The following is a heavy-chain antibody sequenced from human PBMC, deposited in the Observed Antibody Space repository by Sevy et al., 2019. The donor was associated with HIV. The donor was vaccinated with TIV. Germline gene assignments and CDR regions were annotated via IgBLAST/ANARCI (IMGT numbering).Heavy chain of an antibody. CDR2: IQSTTDGGTI. V-gene: IGHV3-15*01. CDR1: GFTFSNAW. Sequence: GGCLRLSCVASGFTFSNAWMNWVRQAPGKGLEWVGRIQSTTDGGTIDYAAPVKGRFTISRDDSKNMLYLQMNSLKTEDTCVYYCTTDPITLLLVTDGVAVWGQGTTVTVSS. CDR3: TTDPITLLLVTDGVAV. J-gene: IGHJ6*02. D-gene: IGHD2-8*02.